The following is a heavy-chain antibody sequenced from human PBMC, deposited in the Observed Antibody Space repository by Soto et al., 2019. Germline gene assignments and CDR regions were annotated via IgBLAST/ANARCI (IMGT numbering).Heavy chain of an antibody. CDR1: GGTFSSYA. Sequence: QVQLVQSGAEVKKPGSSVKVSCKASGGTFSSYAISWVRQAPGQGLEWMGGIIPIFGTANYAQKFQGRVTITADKPPSTASMELSSLRSEDTAVYYCARDRRGYSSSWLHQDYWGQGTLVTVSS. CDR3: ARDRRGYSSSWLHQDY. J-gene: IGHJ4*02. V-gene: IGHV1-69*06. D-gene: IGHD6-13*01. CDR2: IIPIFGTA.